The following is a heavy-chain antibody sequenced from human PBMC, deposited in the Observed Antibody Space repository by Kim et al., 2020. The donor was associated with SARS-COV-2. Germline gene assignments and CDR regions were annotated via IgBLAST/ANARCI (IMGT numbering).Heavy chain of an antibody. J-gene: IGHJ4*02. V-gene: IGHV3-30*02. CDR3: AKVVAYGGNPNDY. Sequence: YGDSVKCRFTNSRDNSKNTLYLQMNRLRDEETAVYYCAKVVAYGGNPNDYWGQGTLVTVSS. D-gene: IGHD4-17*01.